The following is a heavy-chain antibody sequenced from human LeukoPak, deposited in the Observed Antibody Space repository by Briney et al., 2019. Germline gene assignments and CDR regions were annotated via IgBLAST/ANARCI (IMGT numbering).Heavy chain of an antibody. CDR1: GFTFSSYS. CDR2: ISSSSSYI. D-gene: IGHD3-22*01. CDR3: ARVHDGTVVP. J-gene: IGHJ5*02. V-gene: IGHV3-21*01. Sequence: GGSLRLSCAASGFTFSSYSMNWVRQAPGKGLEWVSSISSSSSYIYYADSVKGRFTISRDNAKNSLYPQMNSLRAEDTAVYYCARVHDGTVVPWGQGTLVTVSS.